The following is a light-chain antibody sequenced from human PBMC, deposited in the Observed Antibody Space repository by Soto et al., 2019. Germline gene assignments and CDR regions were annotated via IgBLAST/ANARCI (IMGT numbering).Light chain of an antibody. J-gene: IGLJ1*01. Sequence: QSVLTQPPSVSGAPGQRVTISGTGSSSNIGAGYDVHWYQQLPGTAPKLLIYGNSNRPSGVPDRFSGSKSGTSASLAITGLQAEDEADYYCQSYDSSLSGVFGTGTKLTVL. CDR1: SSNIGAGYD. V-gene: IGLV1-40*01. CDR3: QSYDSSLSGV. CDR2: GNS.